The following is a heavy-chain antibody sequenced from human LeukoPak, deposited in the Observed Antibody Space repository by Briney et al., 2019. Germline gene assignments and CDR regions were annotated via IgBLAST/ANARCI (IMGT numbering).Heavy chain of an antibody. CDR3: ARAQFYSNYLSCDY. J-gene: IGHJ4*02. V-gene: IGHV1-2*02. CDR2: IHPNSGGT. Sequence: ASVKVSCKASGYTFTGYYMHWVRQAPGQGLEWMGWIHPNSGGTNYAQKFQGRVTMTRDTSISTAYMELSRLRSDDTAVYYCARAQFYSNYLSCDYWGQGTLVTVSS. CDR1: GYTFTGYY. D-gene: IGHD4-11*01.